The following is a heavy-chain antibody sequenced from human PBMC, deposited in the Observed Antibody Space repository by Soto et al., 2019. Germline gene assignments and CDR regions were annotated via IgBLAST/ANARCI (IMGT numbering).Heavy chain of an antibody. CDR3: AKTYHYDTSGHVDH. CDR2: ISGRGGST. CDR1: GFTFSTYA. V-gene: IGHV3-23*01. Sequence: GGSLRLSCAASGFTFSTYAMSWVRQAPGKGLEWVSAISGRGGSTYYADSVKGRFTISRDNSKNTLYLQMHSLRAEDTAVYYCAKTYHYDTSGHVDHWGQGALVPVSS. D-gene: IGHD3-22*01. J-gene: IGHJ4*02.